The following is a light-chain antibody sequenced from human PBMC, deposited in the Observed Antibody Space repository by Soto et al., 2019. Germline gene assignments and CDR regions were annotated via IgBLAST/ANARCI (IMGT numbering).Light chain of an antibody. J-gene: IGKJ1*01. Sequence: EIVLTQSPGTLSLSPGERATLSCRASQSVSSSYLAWYQQKPGQAPRLLIYGASSRATGIPDRFSGSGSGTDFTLTISRPVPEDFAVYYCQQYASSPRTFGQGTKAEIK. CDR1: QSVSSSY. V-gene: IGKV3-20*01. CDR3: QQYASSPRT. CDR2: GAS.